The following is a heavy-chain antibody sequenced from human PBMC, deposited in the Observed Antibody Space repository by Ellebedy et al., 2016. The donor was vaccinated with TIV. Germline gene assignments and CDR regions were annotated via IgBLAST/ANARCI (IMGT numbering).Heavy chain of an antibody. Sequence: SVKVSXXASGGTFSSYAISWVRQAPGQGLEWMGGIIPIFGTANYAQKFQGRVTITADESTSTAYMELSSLRSEDTAVYYCATQGDIVVVPAAPQGSGMDVWGQGTTVTVSS. CDR3: ATQGDIVVVPAAPQGSGMDV. D-gene: IGHD2-2*01. CDR1: GGTFSSYA. CDR2: IIPIFGTA. J-gene: IGHJ6*02. V-gene: IGHV1-69*13.